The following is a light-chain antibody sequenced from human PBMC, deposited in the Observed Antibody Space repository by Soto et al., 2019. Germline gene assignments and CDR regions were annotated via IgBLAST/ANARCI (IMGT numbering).Light chain of an antibody. CDR1: SSDVGGYNY. Sequence: QSVLTQAPSAPGSPGQSVTISCTGTSSDVGGYNYVSWYQQHPGKAPKLMIYEVSKRPSGVPDRFSGSKSGNTASLTVSGLQAEDEADYYCSSYAGSNNLGVFGTGTKVTVL. CDR3: SSYAGSNNLGV. J-gene: IGLJ1*01. CDR2: EVS. V-gene: IGLV2-8*01.